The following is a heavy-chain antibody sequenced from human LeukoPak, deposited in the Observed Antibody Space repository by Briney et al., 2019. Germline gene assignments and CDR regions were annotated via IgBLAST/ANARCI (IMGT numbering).Heavy chain of an antibody. V-gene: IGHV4-59*02. Sequence: SETLSLTCTVSGGSVSTYYWNWIRQPPGKGLEWIGYIYYSESTNYNPSLKSRLTISVDTSNNQFSLKLSSVTAADTAVYYCASTSGYCSGGNCYSAFDYWGQGTLVTVSS. D-gene: IGHD2-15*01. CDR3: ASTSGYCSGGNCYSAFDY. J-gene: IGHJ4*02. CDR2: IYYSEST. CDR1: GGSVSTYY.